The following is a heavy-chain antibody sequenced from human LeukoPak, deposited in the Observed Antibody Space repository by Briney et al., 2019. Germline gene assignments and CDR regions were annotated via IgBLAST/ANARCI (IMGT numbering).Heavy chain of an antibody. D-gene: IGHD3-22*01. CDR1: GGSISSYY. V-gene: IGHV4-59*01. CDR2: IYYSGST. J-gene: IGHJ5*02. CDR3: ARFYDSSAWFDP. Sequence: SETLSLTWTVSGGSISSYYWSWIRQPPGKGLEWIGYIYYSGSTNYNPSLKSRVTISVDTSKNQFSLKLSSVTAADTAVYYCARFYDSSAWFDPWGQGTLVTVSS.